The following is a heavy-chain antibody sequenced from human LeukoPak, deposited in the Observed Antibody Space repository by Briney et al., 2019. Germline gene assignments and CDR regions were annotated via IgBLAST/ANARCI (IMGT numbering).Heavy chain of an antibody. CDR3: ARGIAASAFDI. J-gene: IGHJ3*02. Sequence: GGSLRLSCAASGFTFSSYSMNWVRQAPGKGLEWVSSISSSSSYIYYADSVKGRFIISRDNAKNSLYLQMNSLRAEDTAVYYCARGIAASAFDIWGQGTMVTVSS. CDR1: GFTFSSYS. D-gene: IGHD6-13*01. CDR2: ISSSSSYI. V-gene: IGHV3-21*01.